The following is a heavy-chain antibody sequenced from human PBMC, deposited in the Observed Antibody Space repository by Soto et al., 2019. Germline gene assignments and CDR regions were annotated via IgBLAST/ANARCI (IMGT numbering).Heavy chain of an antibody. V-gene: IGHV3-23*01. D-gene: IGHD3-3*01. Sequence: GGSLRLSCAASGFTFSSYAMSWVRQAPGKGLERVSAISGSGGSTFFADSVKGRFTISRDNSNNTLYLQMNSLRAEDTAVYYCTIFGVVTTKDYYYYMDVWGKGTTVTSP. J-gene: IGHJ6*03. CDR1: GFTFSSYA. CDR2: ISGSGGST. CDR3: TIFGVVTTKDYYYYMDV.